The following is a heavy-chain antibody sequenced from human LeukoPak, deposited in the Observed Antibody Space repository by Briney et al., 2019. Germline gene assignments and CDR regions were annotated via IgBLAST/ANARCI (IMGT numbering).Heavy chain of an antibody. J-gene: IGHJ4*02. CDR2: IHYSGST. V-gene: IGHV4-39*07. Sequence: SGTLSLTCTVSGGSISSSSYYWGWIRRPPGKGLEWIGSIHYSGSTNYNPSLKSRVTISVDTSKNQFSLKLSSVTAADTAVYYCARRGLLWFGELFLLPTYYFDHWGQGTLVTVSS. CDR1: GGSISSSSYY. D-gene: IGHD3-10*01. CDR3: ARRGLLWFGELFLLPTYYFDH.